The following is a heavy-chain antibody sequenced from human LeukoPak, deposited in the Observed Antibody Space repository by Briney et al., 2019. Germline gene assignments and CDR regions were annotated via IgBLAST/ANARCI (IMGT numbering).Heavy chain of an antibody. CDR2: IKQDGSEK. Sequence: GGSLRLSCAASGFTFSSYWMSWVRQAPGKGLEWVANIKQDGSEKYYVDSVKGRFTISRDNAKNSLYLQMNSLRAEDTALYYCAKAFYDSSGYSDHDAFDIWGQGTMVTVSS. CDR1: GFTFSSYW. V-gene: IGHV3-7*03. J-gene: IGHJ3*02. CDR3: AKAFYDSSGYSDHDAFDI. D-gene: IGHD3-22*01.